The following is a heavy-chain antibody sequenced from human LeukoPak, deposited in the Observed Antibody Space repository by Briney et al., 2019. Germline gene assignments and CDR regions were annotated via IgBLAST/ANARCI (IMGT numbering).Heavy chain of an antibody. CDR1: GGSISSSSYY. J-gene: IGHJ4*02. CDR3: ARLGHVVGAHRNDY. Sequence: SETLSLTCTASGGSISSSSYYWGWIRQPPGKGLEWIGSIYYSGSTYYNPSLKSRVTISVDTSKNQFSLKLSSVTAADTAVYYCARLGHVVGAHRNDYWGQGTLVTVSS. CDR2: IYYSGST. V-gene: IGHV4-39*01. D-gene: IGHD1-26*01.